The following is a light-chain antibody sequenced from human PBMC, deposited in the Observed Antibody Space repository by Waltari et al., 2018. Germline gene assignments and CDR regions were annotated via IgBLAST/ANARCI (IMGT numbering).Light chain of an antibody. CDR3: QQLNSYPRT. Sequence: DIQLTQSPSFLSASVGDRVTITCRASQGINSNLAWYQQRPGKAPQLLIYAASTLQSAVPSTFSGSGSGTEFTLTISSLQPEDFATYYCQQLNSYPRTFGQGTKVEIK. V-gene: IGKV1-9*01. CDR1: QGINSN. CDR2: AAS. J-gene: IGKJ1*01.